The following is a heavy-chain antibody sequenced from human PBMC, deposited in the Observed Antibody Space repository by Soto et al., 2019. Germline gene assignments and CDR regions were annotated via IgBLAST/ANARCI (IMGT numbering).Heavy chain of an antibody. V-gene: IGHV3-23*01. J-gene: IGHJ4*02. CDR1: GFNFNNHV. Sequence: PGGSLRLSCSGSGFNFNNHVINWVRQAPGKGLEWVASISNSDDVGFYADSVRGRFSVTRDRSTNALHLQMDYVQVEDTGIYYCAKTVGATKLEDHWGQGTLVTVSS. CDR2: ISNSDDVG. D-gene: IGHD1-26*01. CDR3: AKTVGATKLEDH.